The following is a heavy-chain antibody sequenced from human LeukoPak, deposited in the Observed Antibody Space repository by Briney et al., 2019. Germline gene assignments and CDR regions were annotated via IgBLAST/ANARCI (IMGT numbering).Heavy chain of an antibody. CDR1: GGSTSSYY. J-gene: IGHJ5*02. Sequence: SETLSLTCTVSGGSTSSYYWSWIRQPPGKGLEWIGYIYYSGSTNYNPSLKSRVTISVDTSKNQFSLKLSSVTAADTAVYYCARVVVVVAANWFDPWGQGTLVTVSS. D-gene: IGHD2-15*01. V-gene: IGHV4-59*01. CDR3: ARVVVVVAANWFDP. CDR2: IYYSGST.